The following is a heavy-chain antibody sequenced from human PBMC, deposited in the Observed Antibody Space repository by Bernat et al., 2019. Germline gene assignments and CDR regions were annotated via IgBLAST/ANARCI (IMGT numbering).Heavy chain of an antibody. Sequence: QVQLQESGPGLVKPSETLSLTCAVSGYSISSGYYWGWIRQPPGKGLEWIGSIYHSGSTYYNPSPKSPFTISVDTSKNQFSLKLSSVTAADTAVYYCARSPGRITGINWFDPWGQGTLVTVSS. CDR3: ARSPGRITGINWFDP. J-gene: IGHJ5*02. V-gene: IGHV4-38-2*01. D-gene: IGHD1-20*01. CDR2: IYHSGST. CDR1: GYSISSGYY.